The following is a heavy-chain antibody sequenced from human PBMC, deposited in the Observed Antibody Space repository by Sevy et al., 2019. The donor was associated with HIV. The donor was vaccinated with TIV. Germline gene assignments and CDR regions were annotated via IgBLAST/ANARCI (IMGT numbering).Heavy chain of an antibody. J-gene: IGHJ6*02. CDR2: IKQDGSEK. CDR3: ARDLSWWCMLLQCYYYGMDV. CDR1: GFTFSSYW. D-gene: IGHD2-8*02. Sequence: GGSLGLSCAASGFTFSSYWMSWVRQAPGKGLEWVANIKQDGSEKYYVDSVKDRFTISRDNAKNSLYLQMNSLRAEDTAVYYCARDLSWWCMLLQCYYYGMDVWGQGTTVTVSS. V-gene: IGHV3-7*03.